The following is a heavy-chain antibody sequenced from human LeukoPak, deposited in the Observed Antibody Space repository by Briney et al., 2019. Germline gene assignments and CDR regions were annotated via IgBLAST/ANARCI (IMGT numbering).Heavy chain of an antibody. Sequence: SETLSLTCTVSGGSISSSSYYWGWIRQPPGKGLEWIGSIYYSGSTYYNPSLKSRVTISVDTSKNQFSLKLSSVTAADTAVYYCARGNYYDSSGYYFNHWFDPWGQGTLVTVCS. J-gene: IGHJ5*02. CDR2: IYYSGST. CDR1: GGSISSSSYY. CDR3: ARGNYYDSSGYYFNHWFDP. V-gene: IGHV4-39*01. D-gene: IGHD3-22*01.